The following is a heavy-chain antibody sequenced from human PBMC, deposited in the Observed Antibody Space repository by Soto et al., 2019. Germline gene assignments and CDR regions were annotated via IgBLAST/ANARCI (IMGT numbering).Heavy chain of an antibody. CDR1: GYTFTSYA. D-gene: IGHD2-21*02. V-gene: IGHV1-3*05. CDR2: INAVNGNT. Sequence: QGQLVQSGAEEKQPGASVKVSCKASGYTFTSYAMHWVRQAPGQRLEWMGWINAVNGNTKYSQKFQGRVTITRDTSASTSYMELSSLRSEDTAVYYCARSIVVVTALDYWGQGTLVTVSS. J-gene: IGHJ4*02. CDR3: ARSIVVVTALDY.